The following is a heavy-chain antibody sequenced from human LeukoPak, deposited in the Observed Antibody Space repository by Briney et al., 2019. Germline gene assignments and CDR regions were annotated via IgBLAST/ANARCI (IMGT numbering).Heavy chain of an antibody. D-gene: IGHD7-27*01. CDR1: GGSISSYY. J-gene: IGHJ4*02. CDR3: ARRQLGILDY. V-gene: IGHV4-59*08. CDR2: IYYSGST. Sequence: PSETLSLTCTVSGGSISSYYWSWIRQPPGKGLEWIGYIYYSGSTNHNPSLKSRVTISVDTSKNQFSLKLSSVTAADTAVYYCARRQLGILDYWGQGTLVTVSS.